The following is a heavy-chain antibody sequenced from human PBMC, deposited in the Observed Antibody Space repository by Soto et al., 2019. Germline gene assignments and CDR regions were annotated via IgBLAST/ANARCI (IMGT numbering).Heavy chain of an antibody. CDR1: GFTFSDYA. D-gene: IGHD6-19*01. CDR2: VSHDGRNT. V-gene: IGHV3-30*18. Sequence: VQLVESGGGVVQPGRSLRLSCAASGFTFSDYAMHWVRQAPGKGLEWVAVVSHDGRNTHYADSVKGRFTISRDSAKNTVSLEMTSLRAEDKAVYYCAKGGRQWLVTSDFNYWGQGALVTVSS. CDR3: AKGGRQWLVTSDFNY. J-gene: IGHJ4*02.